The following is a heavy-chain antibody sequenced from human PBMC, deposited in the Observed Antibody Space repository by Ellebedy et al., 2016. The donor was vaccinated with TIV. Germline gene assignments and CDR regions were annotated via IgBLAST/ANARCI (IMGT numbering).Heavy chain of an antibody. CDR3: SRDGGRGGGNDS. CDR1: GFTFRSYS. Sequence: GGSLRLSCAASGFTFRSYSMNWVRQAPGKGLEWVSHIKSSSNPIYYADSVKGRFIISRDNAKNSLYLQMNNLRDEDTAVYYCSRDGGRGGGNDSWGQGTLVIVSS. D-gene: IGHD3-16*01. CDR2: IKSSSNPI. J-gene: IGHJ4*02. V-gene: IGHV3-48*02.